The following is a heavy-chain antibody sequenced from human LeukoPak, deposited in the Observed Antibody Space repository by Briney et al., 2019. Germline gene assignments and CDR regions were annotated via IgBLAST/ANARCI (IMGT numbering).Heavy chain of an antibody. Sequence: GGSLRLSCVVSGFSLDTYTMNWVRQAPGKGLEWISYISTSSTTIFYGDSVKGRFTISRDNAKNSLYLQMNSLRAEDTAVYYCARGYGSGGSNWFDPWGQGTLVTVSS. CDR3: ARGYGSGGSNWFDP. J-gene: IGHJ5*02. D-gene: IGHD3-10*01. CDR1: GFSLDTYT. CDR2: ISTSSTTI. V-gene: IGHV3-48*04.